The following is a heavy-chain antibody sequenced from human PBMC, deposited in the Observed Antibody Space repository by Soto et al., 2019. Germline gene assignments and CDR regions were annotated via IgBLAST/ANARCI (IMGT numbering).Heavy chain of an antibody. Sequence: SETLSLTCTVSGGSISSYYWSWIRQPPGKGLEWIGYTYYSGSTNYNPSLKSRVTISVDTSKNQFSLKLSSVTAADTAVYYCARHRAYCSSTSCPVYMDVWGKGTTVTVSS. J-gene: IGHJ6*03. CDR1: GGSISSYY. CDR3: ARHRAYCSSTSCPVYMDV. D-gene: IGHD2-2*01. CDR2: TYYSGST. V-gene: IGHV4-59*08.